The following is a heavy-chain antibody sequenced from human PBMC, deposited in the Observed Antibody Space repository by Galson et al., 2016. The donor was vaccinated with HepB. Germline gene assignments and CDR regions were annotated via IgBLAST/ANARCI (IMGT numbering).Heavy chain of an antibody. CDR3: AEKRDYDFWSGYEK. D-gene: IGHD3-3*01. V-gene: IGHV1-24*01. CDR2: FDPEDGET. Sequence: SVKVSCKVSGYTLSELSMHWVRQAPGKGLEWMGGFDPEDGETIYAQKFQGRVTMTEDTSTDTAYMELRRLRSEDTAVYYCAEKRDYDFWSGYEKWGQGTLVTVSS. J-gene: IGHJ4*02. CDR1: GYTLSELS.